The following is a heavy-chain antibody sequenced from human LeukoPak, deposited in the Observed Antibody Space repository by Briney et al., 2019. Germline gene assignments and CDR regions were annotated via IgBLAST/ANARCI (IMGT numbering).Heavy chain of an antibody. D-gene: IGHD3-10*01. CDR1: GGSISSSSYY. Sequence: PSETLSLTCTVSGGSISSSSYYWGWIRQHPGKGLEWIGYIYYSGSTYYNPSLKSRVTISVDASKNQFSLKLNSVTAADTAVYYCARHAGSPYYFDYWGQGTLVTVSS. V-gene: IGHV4-31*03. CDR3: ARHAGSPYYFDY. J-gene: IGHJ4*02. CDR2: IYYSGST.